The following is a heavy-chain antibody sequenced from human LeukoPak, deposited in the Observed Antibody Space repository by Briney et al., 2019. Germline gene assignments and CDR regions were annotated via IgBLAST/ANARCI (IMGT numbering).Heavy chain of an antibody. V-gene: IGHV4-34*01. Sequence: PETLSLTCAVYGGSFSDYYWSWIRQPPGKGLEWIGEINHSGNTIYNPSLKSRVTISVDTSKNQFSLRLSSVTAADTTVYYCARGLRRYSKAFPFDYWGQGTLVTVSS. D-gene: IGHD5-18*01. J-gene: IGHJ4*02. CDR1: GGSFSDYY. CDR2: INHSGNT. CDR3: ARGLRRYSKAFPFDY.